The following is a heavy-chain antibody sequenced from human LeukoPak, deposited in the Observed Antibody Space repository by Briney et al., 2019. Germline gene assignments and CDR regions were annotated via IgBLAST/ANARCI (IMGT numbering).Heavy chain of an antibody. V-gene: IGHV1-69*13. Sequence: GASVKVSCKASGYTFTSYGISWVRQAPGQGLEWMGGIIPIFGTANYAQKFQGRVTITADESTSTAYMELSSLRSEDTAVYYCARDGDPTVVIGPNWFDPWGQGTLVTVSS. CDR2: IIPIFGTA. CDR3: ARDGDPTVVIGPNWFDP. CDR1: GYTFTSYG. D-gene: IGHD4-23*01. J-gene: IGHJ5*02.